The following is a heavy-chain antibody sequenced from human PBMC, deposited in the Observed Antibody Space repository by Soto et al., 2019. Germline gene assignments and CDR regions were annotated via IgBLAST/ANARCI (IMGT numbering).Heavy chain of an antibody. CDR3: ARYQLLSPYYYYYGMDV. Sequence: EKLSHTYTGSCGSISSYYWSWIRQPAGKGLEWIGRIYTSGSTNYNPSLKSRVTMSVDTSKNQFSLKLSSVTAADTAVYYCARYQLLSPYYYYYGMDVWGQGTTVT. CDR1: CGSISSYY. CDR2: IYTSGST. V-gene: IGHV4-4*07. D-gene: IGHD2-2*01. J-gene: IGHJ6*02.